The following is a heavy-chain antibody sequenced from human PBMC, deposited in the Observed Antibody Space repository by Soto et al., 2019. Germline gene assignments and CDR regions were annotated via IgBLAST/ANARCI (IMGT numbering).Heavy chain of an antibody. CDR1: GYSFTSYW. CDR2: IDPSDSYT. V-gene: IGHV5-10-1*01. CDR3: ARSRSGSYHDAFDI. D-gene: IGHD1-26*01. J-gene: IGHJ3*02. Sequence: GESLKISCKGSGYSFTSYWISWVRQMPGKGLEWMGRIDPSDSYTNYSPSFQGHVTISADKSISTAYLQWSSLKASDTVMYYCARSRSGSYHDAFDIWGQGTMVTVSS.